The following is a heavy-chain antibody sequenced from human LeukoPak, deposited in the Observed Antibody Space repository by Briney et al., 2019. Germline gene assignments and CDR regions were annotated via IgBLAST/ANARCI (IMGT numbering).Heavy chain of an antibody. J-gene: IGHJ4*02. D-gene: IGHD6-13*01. V-gene: IGHV4-59*08. Sequence: PSETLSLTCTVSAGSIRSYYWSWIRQPPGKGLEWIGYIHYTGSTNYNPSLKSRVTISVDTSKNQSSLQLSSVTATDTAVYFCARHSSSWYPDYWGQGTLVTVSS. CDR3: ARHSSSWYPDY. CDR2: IHYTGST. CDR1: AGSIRSYY.